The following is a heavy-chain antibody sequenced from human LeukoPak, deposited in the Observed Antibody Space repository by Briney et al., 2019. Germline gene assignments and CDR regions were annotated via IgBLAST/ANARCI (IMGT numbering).Heavy chain of an antibody. Sequence: GGSLRLSCAASGLTFSSYAMSWVRHAPGKGLEWGSAISGSGGSTYYADSVKGRFTISRDNSKNTLYLQMNSLRAEDAAVYYLAKEGGYDFCSRQLGYWGQGTMVTVSS. D-gene: IGHD3-3*01. CDR2: ISGSGGST. CDR1: GLTFSSYA. V-gene: IGHV3-23*01. CDR3: AKEGGYDFCSRQLGY. J-gene: IGHJ4*02.